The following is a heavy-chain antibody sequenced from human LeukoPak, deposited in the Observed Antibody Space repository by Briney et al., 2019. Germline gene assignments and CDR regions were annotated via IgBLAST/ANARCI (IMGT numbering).Heavy chain of an antibody. CDR1: GFSFSGYV. V-gene: IGHV3-30*02. CDR3: AREGVDAFDI. J-gene: IGHJ3*02. Sequence: GGSLRLSCAASGFSFSGYVMHWVRQAPGKGLEWVAFIRHDNSDKFYADSVKGRFTISSDKSKNTLYLRMNSLRPEDTAVYYCAREGVDAFDIWGQGTMVTVSS. CDR2: IRHDNSDK.